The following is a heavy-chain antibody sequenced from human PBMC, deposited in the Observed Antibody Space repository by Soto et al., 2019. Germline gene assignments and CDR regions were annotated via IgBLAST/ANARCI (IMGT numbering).Heavy chain of an antibody. CDR3: AKDRVAAAGIRFDY. D-gene: IGHD6-13*01. V-gene: IGHV3-30*18. CDR1: GFTFSSYG. Sequence: PGGSLRLSCAASGFTFSSYGMHWVRQAPGKGLEWVAVISYDGSNKYYADSVKGRFTISRDNSKNTLYLQMNSLRAEDTAVYYCAKDRVAAAGIRFDYWGQGTLVTVS. CDR2: ISYDGSNK. J-gene: IGHJ4*02.